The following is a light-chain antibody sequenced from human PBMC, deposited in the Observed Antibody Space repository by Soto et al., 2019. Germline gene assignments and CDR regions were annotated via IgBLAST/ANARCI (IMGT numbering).Light chain of an antibody. J-gene: IGKJ1*01. V-gene: IGKV1-5*03. CDR1: QGVSTW. CDR3: QQYYDFRT. Sequence: IQLTQSPSTLSGAVGDRVTITCRASQGVSTWLAWYQQRPSQAPKLLVYEASKLQSGVPSRFSASGSVRDFTLTISRLQPEDSATYYCQQYYDFRTFGQGTNVDIK. CDR2: EAS.